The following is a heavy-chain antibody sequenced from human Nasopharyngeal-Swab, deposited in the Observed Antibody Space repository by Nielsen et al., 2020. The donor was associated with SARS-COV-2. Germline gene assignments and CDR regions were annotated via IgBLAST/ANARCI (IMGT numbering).Heavy chain of an antibody. Sequence: ASVKVSCKASGYTFTGYYMHWVRQAPGQGLEWMGWINPNSGGTNYAQKFQGRVTMTTDTSTSTAYMELRSLRSDDTAVYYCARDGIAVAGNGFDYWGQGTLVTVSS. D-gene: IGHD6-19*01. V-gene: IGHV1-2*02. CDR1: GYTFTGYY. J-gene: IGHJ4*02. CDR3: ARDGIAVAGNGFDY. CDR2: INPNSGGT.